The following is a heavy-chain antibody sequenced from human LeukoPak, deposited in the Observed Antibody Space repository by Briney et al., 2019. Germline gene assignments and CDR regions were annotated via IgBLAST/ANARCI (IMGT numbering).Heavy chain of an antibody. V-gene: IGHV4-38-2*02. CDR3: ARDLFSDY. CDR1: GYSISSGYY. J-gene: IGHJ4*02. Sequence: PSETLSLTCTVSGYSISSGYYWGWIRQPPGKGLEWIGSIYHSGSTYYNPSLKSRVTISVDTSKNQFSLKLSSVTAADTAVYYCARDLFSDYWGQGTLVTVSS. CDR2: IYHSGST.